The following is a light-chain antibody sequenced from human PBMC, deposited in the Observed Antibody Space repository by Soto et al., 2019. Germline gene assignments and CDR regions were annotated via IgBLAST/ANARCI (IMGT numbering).Light chain of an antibody. Sequence: SYVLTQPPSVSVAPGKTASITCGGNNIGRKGVHWYQKKSGQAPVLVIYNEVDRPSGIPERFSGSNYGNTATLTIGRVEASDEAAYDCRASDKNREKPGFGGGTQLTVL. CDR2: NEV. CDR3: RASDKNREKPG. CDR1: NIGRKG. V-gene: IGLV3-21*04. J-gene: IGLJ7*01.